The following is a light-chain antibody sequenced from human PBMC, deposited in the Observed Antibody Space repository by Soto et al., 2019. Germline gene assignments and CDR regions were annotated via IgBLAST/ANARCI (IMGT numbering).Light chain of an antibody. CDR2: ASS. V-gene: IGKV1-9*01. CDR1: QGIGTY. CDR3: QQVDSYPRT. J-gene: IGKJ1*01. Sequence: DIQMTQSPSSLSASVGDRVTITCRASQGIGTYLVWYQQKSGKAPTVLIYASSTLQTGVPSRFSGSGSGTDLSITISSLHPEDGATYYGQQVDSYPRTFGQGTKVDIK.